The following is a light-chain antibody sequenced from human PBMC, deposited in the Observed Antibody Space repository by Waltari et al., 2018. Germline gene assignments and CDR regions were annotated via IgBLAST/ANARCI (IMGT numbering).Light chain of an antibody. CDR2: FAS. CDR3: QKYNDWPFT. Sequence: ETVLMQSQATLSLSPGERATLSCRASQSVGTTLAWYQQKPGQAPRLLIYFASSRATGIPDRFSGSGSGTEFTLTISSLDPEDVGVYYCQKYNDWPFTFGPGTKLDIK. V-gene: IGKV3D-15*01. J-gene: IGKJ3*01. CDR1: QSVGTT.